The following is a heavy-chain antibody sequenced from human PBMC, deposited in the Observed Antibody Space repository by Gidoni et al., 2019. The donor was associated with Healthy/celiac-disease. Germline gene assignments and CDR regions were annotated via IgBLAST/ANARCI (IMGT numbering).Heavy chain of an antibody. CDR3: ARDPLGYYYDSSGYYYGGY. D-gene: IGHD3-22*01. J-gene: IGHJ4*02. V-gene: IGHV3-74*01. Sequence: EVQLVESGGGLVQPGGSLRLSCAASGFTFSSYWMHWVRQAPGKGLVWVSRINSDGSSTSYADSVKGRFTISRDNAKNTLYLQMNSLRAEDTAVYYCARDPLGYYYDSSGYYYGGYWGQGTLVTVSS. CDR1: GFTFSSYW. CDR2: INSDGSST.